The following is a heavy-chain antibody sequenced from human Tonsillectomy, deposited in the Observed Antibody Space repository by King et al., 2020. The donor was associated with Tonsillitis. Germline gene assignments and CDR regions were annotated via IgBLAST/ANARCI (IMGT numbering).Heavy chain of an antibody. V-gene: IGHV3-64D*06. Sequence: VQLVESGGGVVQPGGSLRLSCSASGFTFTSYAIHWVRQAPGKGLEDVSGINDIGTTTHYADSVKGSVTISRDDSKSTLYLQMSSMTTEDSAVNCCVKDRSGSYALVIWGQGTMLPVPS. CDR1: GFTFTSYA. CDR3: VKDRSGSYALVI. D-gene: IGHD1-26*01. J-gene: IGHJ3*02. CDR2: INDIGTTT.